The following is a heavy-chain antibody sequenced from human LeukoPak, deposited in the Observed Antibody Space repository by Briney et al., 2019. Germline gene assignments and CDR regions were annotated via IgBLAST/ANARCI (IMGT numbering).Heavy chain of an antibody. CDR1: GGSISSSSYF. J-gene: IGHJ4*02. Sequence: SETLSLTCTVSGGSISSSSYFWGWIRPPPGKGQEWIGTIYYSGSTYYNPSLKSRLTISVDTSKSHFSLKLSSVTAADTAVYYCARIPTDSNYGFDYWGQGTLVTVSS. CDR2: IYYSGST. D-gene: IGHD4-11*01. V-gene: IGHV4-39*02. CDR3: ARIPTDSNYGFDY.